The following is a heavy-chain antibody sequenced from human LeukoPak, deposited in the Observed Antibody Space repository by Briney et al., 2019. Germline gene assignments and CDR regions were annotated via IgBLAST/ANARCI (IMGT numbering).Heavy chain of an antibody. CDR3: AREVGAPRYFDY. CDR1: GASVSSDSYY. CDR2: THSSGST. V-gene: IGHV4-61*10. J-gene: IGHJ4*02. D-gene: IGHD1-26*01. Sequence: SETLSLPCTVSGASVSSDSYYGRWIRQPAGQTLEWIGRTHSSGSTDYNPSLMSRVTMSLDTSKNQFSLRLSSVTAADTAVYYCAREVGAPRYFDYWGQGTLVTVSS.